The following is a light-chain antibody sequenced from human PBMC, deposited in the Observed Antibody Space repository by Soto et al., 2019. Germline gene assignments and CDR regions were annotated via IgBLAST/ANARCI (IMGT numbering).Light chain of an antibody. CDR3: QQFNSYGLFT. V-gene: IGKV1-13*02. Sequence: AIQLTQSPSSLSASVGDRVTITCRASHGFCFALSWFQQKPGIVLMLLIYVAFSLEFGVLSSFSGSGFGIDFTLTFSSLQPEDFATYYCQQFNSYGLFTFGPGTKVDIK. J-gene: IGKJ3*01. CDR2: VAF. CDR1: HGFCFA.